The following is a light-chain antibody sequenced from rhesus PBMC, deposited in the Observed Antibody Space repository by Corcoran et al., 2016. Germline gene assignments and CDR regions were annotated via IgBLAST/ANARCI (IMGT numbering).Light chain of an antibody. CDR3: QHYYSSPFT. V-gene: IGKV4-1*01. J-gene: IGKJ4*01. Sequence: DLVMTQSPDSLAVSLGERVTINCKSSQSLLYSSKHKNYLAWYKQKPGQAPNLPIYWASTRERGVPDRVSGSGSGTVFTLTISGLQAEDVAVYYYQHYYSSPFTFGEGTKVEIK. CDR1: QSLLYSSKHKNY. CDR2: WAS.